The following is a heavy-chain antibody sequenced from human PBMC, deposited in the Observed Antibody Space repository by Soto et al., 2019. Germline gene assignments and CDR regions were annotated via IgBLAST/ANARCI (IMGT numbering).Heavy chain of an antibody. CDR3: TRVGGYYGDYPNFDY. CDR1: GGSVSSGNYY. CDR2: IYYSGST. Sequence: LSLTCTVSGGSVSSGNYYWSWIRQPPGKGLEWIGNIYYSGSTNYNPSRKSRVTMSVDMSRNQVSLKLSSVTAADTAVYYCTRVGGYYGDYPNFDYWGQGALVTVSS. V-gene: IGHV4-61*01. D-gene: IGHD4-17*01. J-gene: IGHJ4*02.